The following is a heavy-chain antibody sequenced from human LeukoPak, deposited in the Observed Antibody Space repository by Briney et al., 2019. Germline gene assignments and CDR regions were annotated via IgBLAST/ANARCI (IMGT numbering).Heavy chain of an antibody. D-gene: IGHD1-1*01. J-gene: IGHJ6*02. Sequence: SGGSLRLSCAASGFTFSSYAMHWVRQAPGKGLEYVSAISSNGGSTYYANSVKGRFTISRDDSKNTLYLQMGSLRAEDMAVYYCARDSDPQLYYYYYGMDVWGQGTTVTVSS. CDR2: ISSNGGST. CDR3: ARDSDPQLYYYYYGMDV. CDR1: GFTFSSYA. V-gene: IGHV3-64*01.